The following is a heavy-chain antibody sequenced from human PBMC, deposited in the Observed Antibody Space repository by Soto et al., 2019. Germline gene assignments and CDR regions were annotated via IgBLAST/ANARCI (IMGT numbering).Heavy chain of an antibody. CDR1: GGSISSYY. Sequence: PSETLSLTCTVPGGSISSYYWSWIRQPPGKGLEWIGYIYYSGSTNYNPSLKSRVTISVDTSKNQFSLKLSSVTAADTAVYYCARHVPYCSDTSHCAYGMDVWGQGTTVTVS. D-gene: IGHD2-2*01. J-gene: IGHJ6*02. CDR2: IYYSGST. V-gene: IGHV4-59*08. CDR3: ARHVPYCSDTSHCAYGMDV.